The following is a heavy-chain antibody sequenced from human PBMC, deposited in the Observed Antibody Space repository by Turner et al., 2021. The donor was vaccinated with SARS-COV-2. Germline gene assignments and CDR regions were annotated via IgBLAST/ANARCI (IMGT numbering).Heavy chain of an antibody. CDR2: ISSSRSYI. CDR3: ARDHRHVVVPAAKRAGSYYYGMDV. V-gene: IGHV3-21*01. J-gene: IGHJ6*02. D-gene: IGHD2-2*01. CDR1: GFTFSSYS. Sequence: EVQLVESGGGLVKPGGSLSLSCAASGFTFSSYSMNWVRQAQGKGLEWVSSISSSRSYIYYADSVKGRLTISRDNAKNARDRQMNSLRAEDTAVYYCARDHRHVVVPAAKRAGSYYYGMDVWGQGTTVNVSS.